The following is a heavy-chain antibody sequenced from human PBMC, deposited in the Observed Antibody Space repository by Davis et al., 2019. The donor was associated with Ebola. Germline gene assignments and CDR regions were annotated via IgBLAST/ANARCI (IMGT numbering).Heavy chain of an antibody. CDR1: GGTFSSYA. Sequence: AASVKVSCKASGGTFSSYAISWVRQAPGQGLEWMGIINPSGGSTSYAQKFQGRVTMTRDTSTSTVYMELSSLRSEDTAVYYCARETYSSGWYIDGNAFDICGQGTMVTVSS. CDR2: INPSGGST. D-gene: IGHD6-19*01. CDR3: ARETYSSGWYIDGNAFDI. V-gene: IGHV1-46*01. J-gene: IGHJ3*02.